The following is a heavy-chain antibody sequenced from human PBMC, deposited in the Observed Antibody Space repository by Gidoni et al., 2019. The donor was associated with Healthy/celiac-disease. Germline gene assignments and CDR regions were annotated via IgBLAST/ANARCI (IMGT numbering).Heavy chain of an antibody. CDR3: ARNYYDSSGYYYHNWFDP. CDR1: GYTFTGYY. V-gene: IGHV1-2*02. Sequence: QVQLVQSGAEVKKPGASVKVSCKASGYTFTGYYMHWVRQAPGQGLEWMGWINPNSGGTSYAQKFQGRVTMTRDTSISTAYMELSRLRSDDTAVYYCARNYYDSSGYYYHNWFDPWGQGTLVTVSS. CDR2: INPNSGGT. D-gene: IGHD3-22*01. J-gene: IGHJ5*02.